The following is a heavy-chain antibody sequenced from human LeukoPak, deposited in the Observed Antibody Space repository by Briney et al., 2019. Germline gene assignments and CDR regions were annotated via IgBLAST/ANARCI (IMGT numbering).Heavy chain of an antibody. CDR1: GFTFSSYW. Sequence: GGSLRLSCAASGFTFSSYWMNWARQAPGKGLEWVASINHNGNVNYYVDSAKGRFTISRDNAKNSLYLQMSNLRAEDTAVYFFARGGGLDVWGQGATVTVSS. CDR3: ARGGGLDV. CDR2: INHNGNVN. D-gene: IGHD3-16*01. V-gene: IGHV3-7*03. J-gene: IGHJ6*02.